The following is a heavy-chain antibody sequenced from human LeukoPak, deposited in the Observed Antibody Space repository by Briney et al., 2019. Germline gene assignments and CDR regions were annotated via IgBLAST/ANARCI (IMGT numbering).Heavy chain of an antibody. D-gene: IGHD4-17*01. V-gene: IGHV3-23*01. CDR1: GFTFSNYA. Sequence: PGGSLRLSCAASGFTFSNYAMRWVRQAPGKGLEWVSGISGSGDSTYYADSVKGRFTISRDNSKNTLYLQMNSLRAEDTAVYYCAKDGDDYGDYDFDYWGQGTLVTVSS. CDR2: ISGSGDST. CDR3: AKDGDDYGDYDFDY. J-gene: IGHJ4*02.